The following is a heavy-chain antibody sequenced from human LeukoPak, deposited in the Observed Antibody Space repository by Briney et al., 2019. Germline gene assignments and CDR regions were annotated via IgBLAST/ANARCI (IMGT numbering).Heavy chain of an antibody. CDR3: AKDRGMTIDAFDI. CDR1: GFSVSSKY. V-gene: IGHV3-53*01. D-gene: IGHD3-10*01. CDR2: IYSGGST. Sequence: GGSLRLSCAASGFSVSSKYMNWVRQAPGKGLEWVSVIYSGGSTYYADSVKGRFTISRDNSKNTLYLQMNSLRAEDTAVYYCAKDRGMTIDAFDIWGQGTMVTVSS. J-gene: IGHJ3*02.